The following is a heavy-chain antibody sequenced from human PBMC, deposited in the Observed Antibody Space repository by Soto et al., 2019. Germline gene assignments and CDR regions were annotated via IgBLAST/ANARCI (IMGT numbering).Heavy chain of an antibody. Sequence: QVQLVQSGAEVKKPGASVKVSCKASGYTFTSYAMHWVRQAPGQRLEWMGWINVGNGNTNYSQKFQGRVTITRDTSASTAYMELSSLRSEDTAVYYCARGPPRNWFDPWGQGTLVTVSS. V-gene: IGHV1-3*01. CDR3: ARGPPRNWFDP. CDR2: INVGNGNT. CDR1: GYTFTSYA. J-gene: IGHJ5*02.